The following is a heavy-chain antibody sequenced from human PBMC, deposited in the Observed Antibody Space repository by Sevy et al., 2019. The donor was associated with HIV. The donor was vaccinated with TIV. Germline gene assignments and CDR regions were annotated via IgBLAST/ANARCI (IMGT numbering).Heavy chain of an antibody. CDR1: GFTFSNAW. J-gene: IGHJ6*02. D-gene: IGHD4-17*01. V-gene: IGHV3-15*01. Sequence: GGSLRLSCAASGFTFSNAWMSWVRQAPGKGLEWVGRIKSITDGGTTDYAAPVKGRFTISRDDSKTTLYLQMNSLKTEDTAVYYCTTTRDYGDYAGGMDVWGQGTTVTASS. CDR2: IKSITDGGTT. CDR3: TTTRDYGDYAGGMDV.